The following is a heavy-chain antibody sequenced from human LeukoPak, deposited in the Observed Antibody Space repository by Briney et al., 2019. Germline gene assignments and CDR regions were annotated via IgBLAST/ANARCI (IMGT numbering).Heavy chain of an antibody. D-gene: IGHD6-6*01. J-gene: IGHJ6*03. CDR1: GGSISSSSYY. CDR3: ARWSGSVTARNYYYYMDV. V-gene: IGHV4-39*07. Sequence: SETLSLTCTVSGGSISSSSYYWGWIRQPPGKGLEWIGSIYYSGSTYYNPSLKSRVTISVDTSKNQFSLNLSSVTAADTAVYYCARWSGSVTARNYYYYMDVWGEGTTVTVPS. CDR2: IYYSGST.